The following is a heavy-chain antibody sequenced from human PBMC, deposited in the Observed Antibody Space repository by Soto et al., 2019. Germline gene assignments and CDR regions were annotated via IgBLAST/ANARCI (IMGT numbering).Heavy chain of an antibody. CDR1: GFTFSSYS. J-gene: IGHJ4*02. D-gene: IGHD2-2*01. CDR3: ARGCSSTSCSDY. CDR2: ISSSSSYI. V-gene: IGHV3-21*01. Sequence: GGSLRLSCAASGFTFSSYSMNWVRQAPGKGLEWVSSISSSSSYIYYADSVKGRFTISRDNAKNSLYLQMNSLRAEDTAVYYCARGCSSTSCSDYWGQGTLVTVSS.